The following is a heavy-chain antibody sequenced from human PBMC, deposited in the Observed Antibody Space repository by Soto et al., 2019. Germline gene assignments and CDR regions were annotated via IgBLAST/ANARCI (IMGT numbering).Heavy chain of an antibody. Sequence: SVKVSCKASGGTFSSYAISWVRQAPGQGLEWMGGIIPIFGTANYAQKFQGRVTITADESTSTAYMELSSLRSEDTAVYYCARSTEYYYYGMDVWGQGTTVTVSS. V-gene: IGHV1-69*13. J-gene: IGHJ6*02. CDR2: IIPIFGTA. CDR1: GGTFSSYA. CDR3: ARSTEYYYYGMDV.